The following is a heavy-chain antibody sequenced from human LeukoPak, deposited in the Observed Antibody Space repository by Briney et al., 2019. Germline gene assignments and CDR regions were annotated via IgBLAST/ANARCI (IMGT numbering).Heavy chain of an antibody. V-gene: IGHV3-43*02. Sequence: GGSLRLSCAASGFTFDDYAMHWVRQAPGKGLEWVSLISGDGGSTYYADSVKGLFTISRDNSKNSLYLQMNCLRTEDTALYYCAKELAAGTYFDYWGQGTLVTVSS. D-gene: IGHD6-13*01. CDR3: AKELAAGTYFDY. CDR2: ISGDGGST. J-gene: IGHJ4*02. CDR1: GFTFDDYA.